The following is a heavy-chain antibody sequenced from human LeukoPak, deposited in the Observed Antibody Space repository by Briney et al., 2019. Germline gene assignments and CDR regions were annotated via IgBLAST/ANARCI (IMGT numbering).Heavy chain of an antibody. D-gene: IGHD3-9*01. CDR3: ARDRGVLRYFDWRSTPSGGLYDMDV. Sequence: GGSLRLSCAASGFTFSSYEMNWVRQAPGKGLEWVSYISSSGSTIYYADSVKGRFTISRDNAKNSLYLQMNSLRAEDTAVYYCARDRGVLRYFDWRSTPSGGLYDMDVWGKGTTVTVSS. J-gene: IGHJ6*04. V-gene: IGHV3-48*03. CDR1: GFTFSSYE. CDR2: ISSSGSTI.